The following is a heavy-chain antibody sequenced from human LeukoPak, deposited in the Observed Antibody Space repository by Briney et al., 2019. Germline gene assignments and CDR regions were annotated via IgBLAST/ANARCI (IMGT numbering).Heavy chain of an antibody. CDR3: AKTVATIGAVDY. CDR1: GFTFSSYG. Sequence: PGGSLRLSCAASGFTFSSYGMHWVRQAPGKGLEWVAFIRYDGINKYYVDSVKGRFTISRDNSKNTLYLQMNSLRAEDTAVYYCAKTVATIGAVDYWGQGTLVTVSS. V-gene: IGHV3-30*02. J-gene: IGHJ4*02. CDR2: IRYDGINK. D-gene: IGHD5-12*01.